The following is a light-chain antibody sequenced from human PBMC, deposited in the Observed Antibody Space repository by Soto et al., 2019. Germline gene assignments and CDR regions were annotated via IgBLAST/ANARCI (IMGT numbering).Light chain of an antibody. CDR1: QGIRND. Sequence: DIQMTQSPSSLSASVGDRVTITCRASQGIRNDLNWYQEKPGKAPKRLIYSASSLQSGVPSRFSGSGSGTEFTRTISSLQPEDIATYYCLQHNSYPWTFGQGTKVEIK. CDR3: LQHNSYPWT. J-gene: IGKJ1*01. CDR2: SAS. V-gene: IGKV1-17*01.